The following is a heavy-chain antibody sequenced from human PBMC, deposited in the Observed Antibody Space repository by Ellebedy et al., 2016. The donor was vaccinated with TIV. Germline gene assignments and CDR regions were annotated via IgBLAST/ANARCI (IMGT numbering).Heavy chain of an antibody. CDR2: IWYDGSNK. Sequence: PGGSLRFSCAASGFTFSSYGMHWVRQAPGKGLEWVAVIWYDGSNKYYADSVKGRFTISRDNSKNTLYLQMNSLKTEDTAVYYCTTFFPSIYPFDYWGQGTLVTVSS. V-gene: IGHV3-33*01. D-gene: IGHD3-3*02. CDR1: GFTFSSYG. CDR3: TTFFPSIYPFDY. J-gene: IGHJ4*02.